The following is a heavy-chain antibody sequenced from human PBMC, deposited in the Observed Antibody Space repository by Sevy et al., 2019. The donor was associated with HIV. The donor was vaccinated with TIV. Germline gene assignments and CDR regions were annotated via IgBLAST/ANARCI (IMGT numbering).Heavy chain of an antibody. J-gene: IGHJ4*02. Sequence: ASVKVSCKASGGTFSSYAISWVRQAPGQGLEWMGGIIPIFGTANYAEKFQGRVTIIADKSTSTAYMDLASLRSEDTAVYYCAGGGIAVAGPYFDYWGQGTLVTVSS. CDR3: AGGGIAVAGPYFDY. D-gene: IGHD6-19*01. CDR1: GGTFSSYA. CDR2: IIPIFGTA. V-gene: IGHV1-69*06.